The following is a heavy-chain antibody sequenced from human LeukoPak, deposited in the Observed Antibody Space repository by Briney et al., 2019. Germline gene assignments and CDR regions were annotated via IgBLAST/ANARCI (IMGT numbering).Heavy chain of an antibody. Sequence: KPSETLSLTCTVSGGSISNYYWSWIRQPPGKGLEWIGYIYYSGSTNYNPSLKSRVTISVDTSKKQFSLKLSSVTAADTAVYYCARLGVPGFFDYWGQGTLVTVSS. CDR1: GGSISNYY. CDR2: IYYSGST. CDR3: ARLGVPGFFDY. V-gene: IGHV4-59*08. J-gene: IGHJ4*02.